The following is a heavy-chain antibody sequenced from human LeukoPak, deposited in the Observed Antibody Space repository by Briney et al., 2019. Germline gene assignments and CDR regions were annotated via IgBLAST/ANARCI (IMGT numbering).Heavy chain of an antibody. CDR1: GFTFSSYG. D-gene: IGHD2-8*01. J-gene: IGHJ5*02. CDR3: ARARPSQNKPVSRWFDP. CDR2: ISYDGSNK. V-gene: IGHV3-30*03. Sequence: GGSLRLSCAASGFTFSSYGMHWVRQAPGKGLEWVAVISYDGSNKYYADSVKGRFTISRDNSKNTLYLQMNSLRAEDTAVYYCARARPSQNKPVSRWFDPWGQGTLVTVSS.